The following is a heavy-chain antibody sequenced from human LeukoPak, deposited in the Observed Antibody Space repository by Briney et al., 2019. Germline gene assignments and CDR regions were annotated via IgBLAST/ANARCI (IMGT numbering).Heavy chain of an antibody. CDR3: ARDRLQLQS. V-gene: IGHV3-23*01. CDR2: IGGSGGST. CDR1: GFTFSSYG. D-gene: IGHD5-24*01. Sequence: GGSLRLSCAASGFTFSSYGMSWVRQAPGKGLEWVSAIGGSGGSTYYADSVKGRFTISRDNSKNTLYLQMNSLRAEDTAVYYCARDRLQLQSWGQGTLVTVSS. J-gene: IGHJ5*02.